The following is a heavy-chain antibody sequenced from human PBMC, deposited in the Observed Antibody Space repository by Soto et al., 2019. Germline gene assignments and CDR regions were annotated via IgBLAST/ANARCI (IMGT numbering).Heavy chain of an antibody. CDR1: GFTFSSYG. J-gene: IGHJ4*02. V-gene: IGHV3-23*01. D-gene: IGHD6-19*01. CDR2: ISGSGGST. CDR3: AKARGWPHYFDY. Sequence: QLGGSLRLSCAVSGFTFSSYGMNWVRQAPGKGLEWVSTISGSGGSTYYADSVKGRFTISRDNSKNTLNLQMSSLRAEDTAVYYCAKARGWPHYFDYWGQGTLVTVSS.